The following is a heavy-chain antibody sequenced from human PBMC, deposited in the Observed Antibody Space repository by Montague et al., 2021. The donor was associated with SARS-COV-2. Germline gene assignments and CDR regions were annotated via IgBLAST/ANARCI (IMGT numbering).Heavy chain of an antibody. Sequence: SETLSLTCAVSGGSFSGYYWSWIRQPPGKGLEWIGEINHSGSTNYNPSLKSRVTISVDTSKNQFSLKLSSVTAADTAVDYCASVRAVPAAMRIFSLGRSYYGMDVWGQGTTVTVSS. CDR3: ASVRAVPAAMRIFSLGRSYYGMDV. CDR1: GGSFSGYY. V-gene: IGHV4-34*01. J-gene: IGHJ6*02. CDR2: INHSGST. D-gene: IGHD2-2*01.